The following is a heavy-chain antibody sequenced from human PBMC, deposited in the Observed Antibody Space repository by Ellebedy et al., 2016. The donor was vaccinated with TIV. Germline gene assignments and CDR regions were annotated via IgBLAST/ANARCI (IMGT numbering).Heavy chain of an antibody. D-gene: IGHD2-21*02. CDR1: GGSISSGGYS. Sequence: SETLSLXXAVSGGSISSGGYSWSWIRQPPGKGLEWIGYIYHSGSTYYNPSLKSRVTISVDTSKNQFSLKLSSVTAADTAVYYCARWVRVVTARKFDPWGQGTLVTVSS. CDR2: IYHSGST. J-gene: IGHJ5*02. V-gene: IGHV4-30-2*01. CDR3: ARWVRVVTARKFDP.